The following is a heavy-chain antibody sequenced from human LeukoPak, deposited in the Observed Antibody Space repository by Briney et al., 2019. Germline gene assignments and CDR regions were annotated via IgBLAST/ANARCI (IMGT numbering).Heavy chain of an antibody. CDR1: GGSISSGDYY. D-gene: IGHD4-11*01. CDR3: ARDLSVNYYYYMDV. V-gene: IGHV4-30-4*08. CDR2: IYYSGST. J-gene: IGHJ6*03. Sequence: PSETLSLTCTVSGGSISSGDYYWSWIRQPPGKGLEWIGYIYYSGSTYYNPSLKSRVTISVDTSKNQFSLELSSVTAADTAVYYCARDLSVNYYYYMDVWGKGTTVTVSS.